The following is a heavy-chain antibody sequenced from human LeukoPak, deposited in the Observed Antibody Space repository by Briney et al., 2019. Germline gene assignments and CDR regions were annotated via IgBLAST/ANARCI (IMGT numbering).Heavy chain of an antibody. D-gene: IGHD5-12*01. CDR2: IDPYTGNT. CDR3: AREYSASEH. J-gene: IGHJ4*02. Sequence: ASVKVSCKASGYTFVGYYLHWVRQAPGQGLEWMAWIDPYTGNTHYAQKFQGRITVTRDTSVSTTYMELTWLTSDDTAQYYCAREYSASEHWGQGTLVTVSS. V-gene: IGHV1-2*02. CDR1: GYTFVGYY.